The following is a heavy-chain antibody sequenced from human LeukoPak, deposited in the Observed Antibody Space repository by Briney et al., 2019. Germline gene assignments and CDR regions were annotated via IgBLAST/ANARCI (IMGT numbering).Heavy chain of an antibody. CDR3: AKASGYSYGYSLDY. J-gene: IGHJ4*02. CDR2: ISYDGSNK. Sequence: GGSLRLSCAASGFTFSSYGMHWVRQAPGKGLEWVAVISYDGSNKYYADSVKGRFTIPRDNSKNTLYLQMNSLRAEDTAVYYCAKASGYSYGYSLDYWGQGTLVTVSS. CDR1: GFTFSSYG. D-gene: IGHD5-18*01. V-gene: IGHV3-30*18.